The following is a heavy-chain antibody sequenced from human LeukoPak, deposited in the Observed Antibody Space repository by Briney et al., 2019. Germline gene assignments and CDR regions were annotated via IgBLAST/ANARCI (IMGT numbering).Heavy chain of an antibody. CDR2: INPNSGGT. V-gene: IGHV1-2*06. CDR3: ARDRRVGSGWYGGYGY. J-gene: IGHJ4*02. D-gene: IGHD6-19*01. Sequence: ASVKVSCKASGYTFTGYYMHWVRQAPGQGLEWMGQINPNSGGTNSAQKFQGRVTLTRDTSISTGYMELSRLRSDDTAVYYCARDRRVGSGWYGGYGYWGQGTLVTVSS. CDR1: GYTFTGYY.